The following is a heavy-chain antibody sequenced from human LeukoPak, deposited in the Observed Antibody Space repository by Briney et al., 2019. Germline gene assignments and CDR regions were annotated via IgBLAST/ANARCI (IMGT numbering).Heavy chain of an antibody. CDR1: GFTFSSYS. J-gene: IGHJ4*02. V-gene: IGHV3-48*02. CDR2: ITSSSTSM. Sequence: GGSLRLSCAASGFTFSSYSMTWVRQAPGKGLEWISYITSSSTSMYYADSVKGRFTISRDNAKNPLYLQMNSLRDEDTAVYYCARAGGGYNYDDYWGQGTLVTVSS. D-gene: IGHD5-12*01. CDR3: ARAGGGYNYDDY.